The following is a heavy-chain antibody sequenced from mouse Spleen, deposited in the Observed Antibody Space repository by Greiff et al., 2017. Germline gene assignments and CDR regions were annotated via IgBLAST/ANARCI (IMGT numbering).Heavy chain of an antibody. V-gene: IGHV5-17*02. CDR2: ISSGSSTI. D-gene: IGHD4-1*01. CDR1: GFTFSSFG. J-gene: IGHJ4*01. Sequence: EVKLMESGGGLVQPGGSRKLSCAASGFTFSSFGMHWVRQAPEKGLEWVAYISSGSSTIYYADTVKGRFTISRDNPKNTLFLQMTSLRSEDTAMYYCARYPGTLYYYAMDYWGQGTSVTVSS. CDR3: ARYPGTLYYYAMDY.